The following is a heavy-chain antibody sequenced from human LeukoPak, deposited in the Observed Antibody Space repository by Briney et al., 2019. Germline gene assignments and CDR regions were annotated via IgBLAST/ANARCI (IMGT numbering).Heavy chain of an antibody. J-gene: IGHJ4*02. CDR3: AREHMDPNYFDY. CDR1: GFTFSSYS. CDR2: ISSSSSYI. Sequence: PGGSLRLSCAASGFTFSSYSMNWVRQAPGKGLEWVSSISSSSSYIYYADSVKGRFTISRDNAKNSLYLQMNSLRAEDTAVYYCAREHMDPNYFDYWGQGTLVTVSS. D-gene: IGHD2-2*03. V-gene: IGHV3-21*01.